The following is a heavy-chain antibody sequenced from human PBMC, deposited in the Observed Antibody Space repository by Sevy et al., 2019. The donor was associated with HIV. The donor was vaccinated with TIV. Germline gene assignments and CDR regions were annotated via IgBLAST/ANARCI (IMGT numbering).Heavy chain of an antibody. J-gene: IGHJ6*02. CDR1: GFSLTTSD. V-gene: IGHV3-30*02. CDR2: VRNDGSNK. D-gene: IGHD2-8*01. CDR3: ARGRKTTEEWLEELDYYYGLDV. Sequence: GGSLRLSCAASGFSLTTSDMHWVRQAPGKGLEWVAYVRNDGSNKYYADSVRDRFTISRDSPKNTLYLQMTSLRDEDTAIYYCARGRKTTEEWLEELDYYYGLDVWGQGTTVTVS.